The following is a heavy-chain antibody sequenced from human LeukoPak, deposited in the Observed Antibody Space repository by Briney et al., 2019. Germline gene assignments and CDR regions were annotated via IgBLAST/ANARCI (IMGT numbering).Heavy chain of an antibody. D-gene: IGHD6-13*01. CDR3: AKDVSSSWYGDFGDY. V-gene: IGHV3-9*01. CDR1: GFTFDDYA. CDR2: ISWNSGSI. J-gene: IGHJ4*02. Sequence: GGSLRLSCAASGFTFDDYAMHWVRQAPGKGLEWVSGISWNSGSIGYADSVKGRFTISRDNAKNSLYLQMNSLRAEDTALYYCAKDVSSSWYGDFGDYWGQGTLVTVSS.